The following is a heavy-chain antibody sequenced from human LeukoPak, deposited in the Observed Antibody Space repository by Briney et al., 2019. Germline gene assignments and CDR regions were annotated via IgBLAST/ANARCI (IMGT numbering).Heavy chain of an antibody. CDR3: ARQRDILTDQGAGMDV. J-gene: IGHJ6*02. Sequence: GESLKISCQGSGYSFTSYWIGWVRQMPGKGLEWMGIIYPGDSDTRYSPSFQGQVTISADKSISTAYLQWSSLKASDTAMYYCARQRDILTDQGAGMDVWGQGTMVTVSS. V-gene: IGHV5-51*01. CDR1: GYSFTSYW. D-gene: IGHD3-9*01. CDR2: IYPGDSDT.